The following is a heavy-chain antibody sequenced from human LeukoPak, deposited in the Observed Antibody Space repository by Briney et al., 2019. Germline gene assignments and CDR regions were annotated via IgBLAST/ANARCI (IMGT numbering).Heavy chain of an antibody. CDR2: IRGSGGST. CDR1: GFTFSSYA. V-gene: IGHV3-23*01. J-gene: IGHJ4*02. D-gene: IGHD6-13*01. CDR3: AMTPRYSSSWYLFDY. Sequence: GASLRLSCAASGFTFSSYAMSWVRQAPGKGLEWVSAIRGSGGSTYYVDSVKGRFTISRDNSKNTLYLQMNSLRAEDTAVYYCAMTPRYSSSWYLFDYWGQGTLVTVSS.